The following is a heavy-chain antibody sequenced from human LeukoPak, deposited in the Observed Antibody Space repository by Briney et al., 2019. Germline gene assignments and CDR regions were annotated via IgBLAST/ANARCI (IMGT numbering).Heavy chain of an antibody. CDR2: IRYDGSNK. CDR3: AKYDSGSWYYTAFDI. D-gene: IGHD2-15*01. CDR1: GFTFSSYG. V-gene: IGHV3-30*02. J-gene: IGHJ3*02. Sequence: PGGSLRLSRAASGFTFSSYGMHWVRQAPGKGLEWVAFIRYDGSNKYYADSVKGRFTISRDNSKNTLYLQMNSLRAEDTAVYYCAKYDSGSWYYTAFDIWGQVTMVTVSS.